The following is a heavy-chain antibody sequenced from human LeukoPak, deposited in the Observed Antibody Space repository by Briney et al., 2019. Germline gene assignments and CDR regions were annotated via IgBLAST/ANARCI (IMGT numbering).Heavy chain of an antibody. J-gene: IGHJ3*02. V-gene: IGHV4-39*01. CDR1: GGSISSSSYY. D-gene: IGHD6-19*01. CDR2: IYYSGST. Sequence: PSETLSLTCTVSGGSISSSSYYWGWIRQPPGKGLEWIGSIYYSGSTYYNPSLKSRVTISVDTSKNQFSLKLSSVTAADTAVYYCARALAGTLEAFDIWGQGTIVTVYS. CDR3: ARALAGTLEAFDI.